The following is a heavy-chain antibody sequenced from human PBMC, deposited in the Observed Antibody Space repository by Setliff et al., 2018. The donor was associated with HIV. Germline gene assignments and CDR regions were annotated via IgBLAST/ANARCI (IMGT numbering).Heavy chain of an antibody. J-gene: IGHJ3*02. CDR3: ARYGSGSSNAFDI. CDR2: LYPADSKI. Sequence: PRESLKISCKGSGYSFSSYWIGWVRQMPGKGLEFMGLLYPADSKIRYSPPFQGHVTISADKSISTAYLQWSSLKASDTAMYYCARYGSGSSNAFDIWGQGTMVTVSS. V-gene: IGHV5-51*01. CDR1: GYSFSSYW. D-gene: IGHD3-10*01.